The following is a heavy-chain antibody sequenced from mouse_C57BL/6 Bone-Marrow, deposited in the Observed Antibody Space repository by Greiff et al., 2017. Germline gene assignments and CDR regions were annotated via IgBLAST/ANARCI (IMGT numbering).Heavy chain of an antibody. CDR2: INPSSGYN. Sequence: VSLVESGAALASPGASVKMSCKASGYTFTSYTLNWVKQRPGQGLEWIGYINPSSGYNKYNQKFKDKATLTADKSSSTAYMQLSRLTSEDSAVYYCARRMDYWCQGTSVTGSS. V-gene: IGHV1-4*01. J-gene: IGHJ4*01. CDR1: GYTFTSYT. CDR3: ARRMDY.